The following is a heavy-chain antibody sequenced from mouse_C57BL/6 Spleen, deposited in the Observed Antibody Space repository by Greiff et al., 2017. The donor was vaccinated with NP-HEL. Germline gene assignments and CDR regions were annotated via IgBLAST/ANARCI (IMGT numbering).Heavy chain of an antibody. CDR1: GYTFTSYW. CDR3: AREERQLRLLDY. V-gene: IGHV1-55*01. D-gene: IGHD3-2*02. CDR2: IYPGSGST. J-gene: IGHJ2*01. Sequence: VQLQQPGAELVKPGASVKMSCKASGYTFTSYWITWVKQRPGQGLEWIGDIYPGSGSTNYNEKFKSKATLTVDTSSSTAYMQLSSLTSEDSAVYYCAREERQLRLLDYWGQGTTLTVSS.